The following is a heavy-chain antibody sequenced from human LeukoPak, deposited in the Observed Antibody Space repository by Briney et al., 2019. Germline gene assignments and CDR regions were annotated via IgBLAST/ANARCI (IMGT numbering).Heavy chain of an antibody. CDR2: ISGSGGST. CDR1: GFTFSEYA. D-gene: IGHD1-14*01. J-gene: IGHJ4*02. Sequence: AGGSLRLSCAASGFTFSEYAMNWVRQAPGKGLEWVSAISGSGGSTYYADSVKGRFTISRDNSKNTLYLQMNSLRAEDTAVYYCAKGAQPKGRYFDYWGQGTLVTVSS. CDR3: AKGAQPKGRYFDY. V-gene: IGHV3-23*01.